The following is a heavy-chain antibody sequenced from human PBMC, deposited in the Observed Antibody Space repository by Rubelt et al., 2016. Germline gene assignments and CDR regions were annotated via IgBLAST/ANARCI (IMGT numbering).Heavy chain of an antibody. CDR1: GGSFSGYY. D-gene: IGHD3-10*01. V-gene: IGHV4-34*01. Sequence: QVQLQQWGAGLLKPSETLSLTCAVYGGSFSGYYWTWIRQPPGKGLEWIGEINHRGSSNYTPSLKSRVTISVDTSRRQFSRVLDSVVAADTAVYYCARAISFYDSFRGSDYWDQGALVTVSS. J-gene: IGHJ4*02. CDR3: ARAISFYDSFRGSDY. CDR2: INHRGSS.